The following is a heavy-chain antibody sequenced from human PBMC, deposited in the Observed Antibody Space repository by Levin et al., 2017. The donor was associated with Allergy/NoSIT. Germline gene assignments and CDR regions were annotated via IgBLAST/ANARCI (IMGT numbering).Heavy chain of an antibody. J-gene: IGHJ6*03. CDR3: ARLHCSSTSCYLAYDYYMDV. Sequence: GGSLRLSCAASGFTFSSYAMSWVRQAPGKGLEWVSAISGSGGSTYYADSVKGRFTISRDNSKNTLYLQMNSLRAEDTAVYYCARLHCSSTSCYLAYDYYMDVWGKGTTVTVSS. V-gene: IGHV3-23*01. CDR2: ISGSGGST. D-gene: IGHD2-2*01. CDR1: GFTFSSYA.